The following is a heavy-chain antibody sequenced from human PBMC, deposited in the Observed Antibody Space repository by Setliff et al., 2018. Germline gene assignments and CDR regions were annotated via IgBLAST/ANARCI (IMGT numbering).Heavy chain of an antibody. CDR3: ARINFYVSNNYYYASDY. D-gene: IGHD3-10*01. CDR2: INPISGGA. V-gene: IGHV1-2*02. Sequence: ASVKVSCKASGYTFAGYYMHWVRQTPGQGLEWMGWINPISGGANYAQKFQGRVTMTRDTSISTGYMELRSLRSDDTALYFCARINFYVSNNYYYASDYWGQGTLVTVSS. J-gene: IGHJ4*02. CDR1: GYTFAGYY.